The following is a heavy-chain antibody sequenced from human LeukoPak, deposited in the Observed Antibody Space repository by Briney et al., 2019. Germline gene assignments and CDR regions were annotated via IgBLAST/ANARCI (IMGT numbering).Heavy chain of an antibody. CDR2: IIPIFGTA. J-gene: IGHJ4*02. D-gene: IGHD2-21*02. CDR3: ATRGDHFVEVTPTMYNFDY. Sequence: GASVKVSCKASGGTFSNYAISWVRQAPGQGLEWTGGIIPIFGTAKYAQKFQGRITITADESTSTAYMDVRSLRPDDTAVYYCATRGDHFVEVTPTMYNFDYWGQGTLVTVSS. CDR1: GGTFSNYA. V-gene: IGHV1-69*01.